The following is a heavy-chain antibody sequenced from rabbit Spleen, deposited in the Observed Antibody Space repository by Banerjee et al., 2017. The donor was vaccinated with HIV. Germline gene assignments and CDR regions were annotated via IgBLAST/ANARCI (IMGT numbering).Heavy chain of an antibody. CDR3: ARDGYSRGWGIILYYFNL. D-gene: IGHD4-1*01. Sequence: QSLEESGGDLVKPGASLTLTCTASGVSFSISSYMCWVRQAPGKGLEWIACIDAGSSGSTYYASWAKGRFTISKTSSTTVTLQMTSLTAADTAAYFCARDGYSRGWGIILYYFNLWGPGTLVTVS. J-gene: IGHJ4*01. CDR1: GVSFSISSY. CDR2: IDAGSSGST. V-gene: IGHV1S40*01.